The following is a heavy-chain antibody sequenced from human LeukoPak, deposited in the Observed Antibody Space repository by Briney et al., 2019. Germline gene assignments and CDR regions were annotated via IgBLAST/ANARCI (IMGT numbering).Heavy chain of an antibody. J-gene: IGHJ3*02. V-gene: IGHV1-69*13. CDR2: IIPIFGTA. Sequence: ASVKVSCKASGGTFSSYAISWVLQAPGQGLEWMGGIIPIFGTANYAQKFQGRVTITADESTSTAYMELSSLRSEDTAVYHCARVRATVTTSAFDIWGQGTMVTVSS. CDR1: GGTFSSYA. D-gene: IGHD4-17*01. CDR3: ARVRATVTTSAFDI.